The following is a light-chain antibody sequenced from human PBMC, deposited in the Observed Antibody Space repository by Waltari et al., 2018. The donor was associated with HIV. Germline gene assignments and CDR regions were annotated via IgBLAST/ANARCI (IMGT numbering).Light chain of an antibody. V-gene: IGLV2-23*02. CDR1: STDVGTYSL. CDR2: EVN. J-gene: IGLJ3*02. CDR3: SSYARSTTWV. Sequence: QSALTQPASVSGSPGQSISISCTGRSTDVGTYSLVSWYQQHPGKAPKLIIYEVNKRPSVVSNHFSGSKSGNTASLTISGLQAEDEADYYCSSYARSTTWVFGGGTKLTVL.